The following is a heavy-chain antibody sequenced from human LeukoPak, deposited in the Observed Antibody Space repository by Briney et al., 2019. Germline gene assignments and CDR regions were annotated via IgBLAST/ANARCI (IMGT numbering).Heavy chain of an antibody. Sequence: GGSLRLSCAASGFTVSNNYMNWVRQAPGKGLEWVSGIYSGATTYYADSVKGRFTISRDNSKNTLSLQMNSLRAEDTADYYCARELRIVDTTMLNYYYYYYMDVWGKGTTVTVSS. V-gene: IGHV3-53*01. CDR2: IYSGATT. CDR1: GFTVSNNY. CDR3: ARELRIVDTTMLNYYYYYYMDV. D-gene: IGHD5-18*01. J-gene: IGHJ6*03.